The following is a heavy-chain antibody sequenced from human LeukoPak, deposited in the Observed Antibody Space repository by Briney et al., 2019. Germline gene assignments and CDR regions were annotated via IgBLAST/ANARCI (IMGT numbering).Heavy chain of an antibody. V-gene: IGHV3-23*01. CDR2: ISGSGGST. J-gene: IGHJ4*02. Sequence: GGSLRLSCAASGFTFSSYAMSWVRQAPGKGLEWVSAISGSGGSTYYADSVKGRFTISRDNSKNTLYLQMNSLRAEDTAVYYCAKLLTMVRGEEDFDYWGQGTLVTVSS. D-gene: IGHD3-10*01. CDR3: AKLLTMVRGEEDFDY. CDR1: GFTFSSYA.